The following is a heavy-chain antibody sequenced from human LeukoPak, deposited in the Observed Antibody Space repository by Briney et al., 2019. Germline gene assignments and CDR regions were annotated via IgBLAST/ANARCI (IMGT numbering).Heavy chain of an antibody. D-gene: IGHD2-15*01. CDR1: GYTFTSYA. CDR3: ARGSALLALSFDY. CDR2: IIPIFGTA. V-gene: IGHV1-69*13. Sequence: SVKVSCKASGYTFTSYAMHWVRQAPGQRLEWMGGIIPIFGTANYAQKFQGRVTITADESTSTAYMELSSLRSEDTAVYYCARGSALLALSFDYWGQGTLVTVSS. J-gene: IGHJ4*02.